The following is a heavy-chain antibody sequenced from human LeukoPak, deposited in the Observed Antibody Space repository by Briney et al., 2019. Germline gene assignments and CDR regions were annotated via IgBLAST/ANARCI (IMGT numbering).Heavy chain of an antibody. CDR1: GFSFDDYD. J-gene: IGHJ4*02. CDR3: AREEVGYFDY. D-gene: IGHD1-26*01. CDR2: ININGGST. V-gene: IGHV3-20*04. Sequence: GGSLRLSCAASGFSFDDYDMSWVRQAPGKGLEWVSGININGGSTGYADSVKGRFTISRDNAKNSLYLQMSSLRAEDTALYYCAREEVGYFDYWGQGTLVSVST.